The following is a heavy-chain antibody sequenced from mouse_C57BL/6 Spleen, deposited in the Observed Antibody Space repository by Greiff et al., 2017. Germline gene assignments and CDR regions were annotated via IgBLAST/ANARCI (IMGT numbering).Heavy chain of an antibody. Sequence: QVQLQQPGAELVKPGASVKMSCKASGYTFTSYWITWVKQRPGQGLEWIGDIYPGSGSTNYNEKFKSKATLTVDTSSSTAYMHLSSLTSADSAVYYCARNYGSSYGYFDVWGTGTTVTVSS. CDR3: ARNYGSSYGYFDV. D-gene: IGHD1-1*01. J-gene: IGHJ1*03. V-gene: IGHV1-55*01. CDR1: GYTFTSYW. CDR2: IYPGSGST.